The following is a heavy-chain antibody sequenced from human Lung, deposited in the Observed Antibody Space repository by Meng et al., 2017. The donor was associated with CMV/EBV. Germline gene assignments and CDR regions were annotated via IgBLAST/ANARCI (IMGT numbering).Heavy chain of an antibody. CDR1: GFTFNNYW. Sequence: GGSLRLXXAASGFTFNNYWMHWVRQAPGKGLVWVSRINGDGSSTTYADSVKGRFTISRDNAKNTLYLQMNSLRAEDTAVYYCARGCTNTNCYKSDFDYWGQGTXVTVSS. CDR3: ARGCTNTNCYKSDFDY. V-gene: IGHV3-74*01. CDR2: INGDGSST. J-gene: IGHJ4*02. D-gene: IGHD2-2*02.